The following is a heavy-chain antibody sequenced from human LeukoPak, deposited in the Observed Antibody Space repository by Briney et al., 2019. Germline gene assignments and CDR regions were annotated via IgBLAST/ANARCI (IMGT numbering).Heavy chain of an antibody. CDR1: GFTFSSYS. CDR3: ASLLVYYGMDV. Sequence: PGGSLRLSCAASGFTFSSYSMNWVRQAPGKRLEWVSSISSSSSYIYYADSVKGRFTISRDSAKNSLYLQMNSLRAEDTAVYYCASLLVYYGMDVWGQGTTVTVSS. CDR2: ISSSSSYI. V-gene: IGHV3-21*01. J-gene: IGHJ6*02.